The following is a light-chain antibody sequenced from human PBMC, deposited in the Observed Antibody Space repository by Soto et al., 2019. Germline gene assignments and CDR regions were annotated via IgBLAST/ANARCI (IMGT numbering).Light chain of an antibody. V-gene: IGKV1-9*01. J-gene: IGKJ5*01. Sequence: DIQLTQSPSFLSAYVGDRVAITCRARQDISSHLVWYQQKPGKAPQFLIFAASTLQSGVPSRFSGSGSETECTLTINGLQPEDFATYYWQQFNTYPITFGQGTR. CDR1: QDISSH. CDR2: AAS. CDR3: QQFNTYPIT.